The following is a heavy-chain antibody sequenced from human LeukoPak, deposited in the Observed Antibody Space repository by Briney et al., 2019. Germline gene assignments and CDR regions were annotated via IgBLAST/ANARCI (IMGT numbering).Heavy chain of an antibody. CDR3: ARGKDGYNSNWFDP. CDR2: ISGSSDTI. Sequence: GGSLRLSCAVSGFTFSTQNMNWVRQAPGKGLEWLSYISGSSDTIYYADSVKGRFTISRDNAKNSLYLQMNSLRDEDTAVYFCARGKDGYNSNWFDPWGQGTLVTVSS. J-gene: IGHJ5*02. D-gene: IGHD5-24*01. V-gene: IGHV3-48*02. CDR1: GFTFSTQN.